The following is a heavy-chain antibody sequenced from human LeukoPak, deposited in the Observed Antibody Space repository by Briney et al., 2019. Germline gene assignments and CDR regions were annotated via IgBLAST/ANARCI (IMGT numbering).Heavy chain of an antibody. CDR2: ISAYNGNT. D-gene: IGHD3-3*01. CDR3: ARDSSYYDYWSGYYYYFDY. J-gene: IGHJ4*02. CDR1: VYTFTSYG. Sequence: ASVNVSCKASVYTFTSYGISWVRQAPGQGLEWMGWISAYNGNTNYAQKLQGRVTTTTDTSTSTAYMELRSLRSDDTAVYYCARDSSYYDYWSGYYYYFDYWGQGTLVTVSS. V-gene: IGHV1-18*01.